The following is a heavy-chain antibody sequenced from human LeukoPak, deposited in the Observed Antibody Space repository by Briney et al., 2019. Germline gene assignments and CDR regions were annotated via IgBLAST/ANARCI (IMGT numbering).Heavy chain of an antibody. CDR2: IYSGGST. CDR1: GFTVSSNY. CDR3: AKARPRELYEFDY. V-gene: IGHV3-66*01. D-gene: IGHD1-26*01. J-gene: IGHJ4*02. Sequence: GGSLRLSCAASGFTVSSNYMSWVRQAPGKGLEWVSVIYSGGSTYYADSVKGRFTISRDNSKNTLYLQMNSLRAEDTAVYYCAKARPRELYEFDYWGQGTLVTVSS.